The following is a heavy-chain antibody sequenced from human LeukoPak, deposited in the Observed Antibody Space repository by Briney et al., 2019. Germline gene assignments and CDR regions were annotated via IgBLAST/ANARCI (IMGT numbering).Heavy chain of an antibody. J-gene: IGHJ5*02. CDR1: GFTFSSYG. Sequence: GGSLRLSCAASGFTFSSYGMSWVRQAPGKGLEWVSAIGGSGGSTYYADSVKGRFTISRDNSKNTLYLQMNSLRAEDMAVYYCAKTQAAVGKAWFDPWGQGTLVTVPS. V-gene: IGHV3-23*01. CDR2: IGGSGGST. D-gene: IGHD6-13*01. CDR3: AKTQAAVGKAWFDP.